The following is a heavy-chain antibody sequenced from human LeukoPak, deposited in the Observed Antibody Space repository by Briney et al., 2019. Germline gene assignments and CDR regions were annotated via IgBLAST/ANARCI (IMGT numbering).Heavy chain of an antibody. Sequence: PGGSLRLSCAASGFTFSSYAMSWVRQAPGKGLEWVSAISGSGGSTYYADSVKGRFTISRDNSKNTLYLQMNSLRAEDTAVYYCARDRVDITMVRGVMSAKYYYYGMDVWGQGTTVTVSS. CDR1: GFTFSSYA. V-gene: IGHV3-23*01. CDR2: ISGSGGST. D-gene: IGHD3-10*01. J-gene: IGHJ6*02. CDR3: ARDRVDITMVRGVMSAKYYYYGMDV.